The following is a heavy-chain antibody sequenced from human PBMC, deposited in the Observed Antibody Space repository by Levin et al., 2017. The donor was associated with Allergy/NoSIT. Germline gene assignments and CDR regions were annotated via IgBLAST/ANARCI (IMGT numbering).Heavy chain of an antibody. CDR2: ISAYNGNT. D-gene: IGHD1-26*01. CDR1: GYTFTTYG. J-gene: IGHJ4*02. Sequence: WASVKVSCKTSGYTFTTYGISWVRQAPGQGLEWMGWISAYNGNTDYAQSLQGRVTLTTDTSTSTAYMELTSLTSDDTAVYYCARDRGGGSYGDFDYWGQGTLVAVSS. CDR3: ARDRGGGSYGDFDY. V-gene: IGHV1-18*01.